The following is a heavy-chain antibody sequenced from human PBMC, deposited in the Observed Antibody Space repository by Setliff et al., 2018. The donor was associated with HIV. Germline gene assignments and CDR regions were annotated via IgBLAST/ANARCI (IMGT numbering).Heavy chain of an antibody. D-gene: IGHD3-22*01. CDR1: GGSISSYY. CDR2: IFYTGST. CDR3: GRQVPVPGVAVTPIDY. Sequence: SETLSLTCTVSGGSISSYYWTWLRQFPGKGLEWIGFIFYTGSTTYNPSLNSRVTISVDTSKNQFSLKVTSVTAADPAVYYCGRQVPVPGVAVTPIDYWGQGTLVTVSS. J-gene: IGHJ4*02. V-gene: IGHV4-59*08.